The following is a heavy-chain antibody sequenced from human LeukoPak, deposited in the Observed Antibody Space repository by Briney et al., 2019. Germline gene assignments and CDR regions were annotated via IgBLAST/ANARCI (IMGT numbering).Heavy chain of an antibody. D-gene: IGHD3-22*01. CDR1: GYTFTSYY. Sequence: ASVKVSCKASGYTFTSYYMHWVRQAPGQGLEWMAIINPSGGSTSYAQKFQGSVTMTRDTSTSTVYMELSSLRSEDTAAYYCARVGVYYDSSGYYSDWGQGTLVTVSS. V-gene: IGHV1-46*01. CDR3: ARVGVYYDSSGYYSD. J-gene: IGHJ4*02. CDR2: INPSGGST.